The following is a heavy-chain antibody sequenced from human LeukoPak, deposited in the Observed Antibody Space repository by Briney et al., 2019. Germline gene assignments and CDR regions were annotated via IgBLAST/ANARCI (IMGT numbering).Heavy chain of an antibody. D-gene: IGHD1-26*01. CDR1: GFTFSSYG. V-gene: IGHV3-33*06. J-gene: IGHJ6*03. CDR3: AKDLGEATMDV. Sequence: PGGSLRLSCAASGFTFSSYGMHWVRQAPGKGLEWVAVIWYDGSNKYYADSVKGRFAISRDNSKNTLYLQMNSLRAEDTAVYYCAKDLGEATMDVWGKGTTVTVSS. CDR2: IWYDGSNK.